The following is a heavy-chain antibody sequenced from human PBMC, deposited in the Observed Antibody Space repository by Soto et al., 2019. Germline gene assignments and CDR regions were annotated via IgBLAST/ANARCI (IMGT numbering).Heavy chain of an antibody. D-gene: IGHD2-15*01. V-gene: IGHV4-39*01. Sequence: ASETLSLTCTVSGDSINSYYGGWIRQPPGKGLEWIGSIYYSGSTYYNPSLKSRVTISVDTSKNQFSLKLSSVTAADTAVYYCARRENCSGGSCYGMDVWGQGTTVTVSS. CDR2: IYYSGST. CDR3: ARRENCSGGSCYGMDV. J-gene: IGHJ6*02. CDR1: GDSINSYY.